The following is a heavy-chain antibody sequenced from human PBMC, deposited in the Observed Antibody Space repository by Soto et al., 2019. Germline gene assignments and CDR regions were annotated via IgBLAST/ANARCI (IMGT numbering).Heavy chain of an antibody. V-gene: IGHV3-23*01. D-gene: IGHD3-3*01. CDR1: GFTFSSYA. J-gene: IGHJ4*02. Sequence: GGSLRLSCAASGFTFSSYAMSWVRQAPGKGLEWVSAISGSGGSTYYADSVKGRFTISRDNSKNTLYLQMNSLRAEDTAVYYCAKHRAPYYDFWSGMDYWGQGTLVTVSS. CDR3: AKHRAPYYDFWSGMDY. CDR2: ISGSGGST.